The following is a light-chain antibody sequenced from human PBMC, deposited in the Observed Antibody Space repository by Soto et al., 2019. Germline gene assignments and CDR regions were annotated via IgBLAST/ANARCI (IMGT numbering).Light chain of an antibody. CDR2: GAS. CDR1: QSVSSN. CDR3: QQYNNWPPWT. Sequence: EIVMTQSPATLSVSPGERATLSCRASQSVSSNLAWYQQKPGKAPRVLIYGASTRATGIPVRFSGSGSGTEFTITISSLQSEDIAVYYCQQYNNWPPWTFGQGTKVEIK. J-gene: IGKJ1*01. V-gene: IGKV3D-15*01.